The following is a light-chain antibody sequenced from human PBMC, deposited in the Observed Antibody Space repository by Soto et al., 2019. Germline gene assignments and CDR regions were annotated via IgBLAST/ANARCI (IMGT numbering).Light chain of an antibody. J-gene: IGKJ1*01. CDR2: GAS. CDR1: QSVSSN. V-gene: IGKV3-15*01. Sequence: EIVMTQSPATLSVSPGERATLSCRASQSVSSNLAWYQQKPGQAPRLLIYGASTRATGIPARFSGSGSGTEFTLTISSLQSEDFAVYYCQQYNNWWWTFGYGTKVEIK. CDR3: QQYNNWWWT.